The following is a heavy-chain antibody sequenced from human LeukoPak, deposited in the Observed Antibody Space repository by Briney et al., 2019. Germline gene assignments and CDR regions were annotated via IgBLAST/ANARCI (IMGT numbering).Heavy chain of an antibody. V-gene: IGHV3-9*01. D-gene: IGHD2-2*01. CDR1: GFTFDDYA. CDR2: ISWNSGSI. CDR3: AKSHCSSTSCLDDAFDI. Sequence: PGGSLRLSCAASGFTFDDYAMHWVRQAPGKGLEWVSGISWNSGSIGYADSVKGRFTISRDNAKNSLYLQMNSLRAEDTALYYCAKSHCSSTSCLDDAFDIWGQGTMVTVSS. J-gene: IGHJ3*02.